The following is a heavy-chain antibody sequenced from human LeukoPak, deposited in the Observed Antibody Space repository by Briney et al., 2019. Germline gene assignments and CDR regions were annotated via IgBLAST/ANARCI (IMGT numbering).Heavy chain of an antibody. CDR1: GNTITNYY. V-gene: IGHV1-46*01. CDR2: INSSGGIP. D-gene: IGHD6-13*01. Sequence: ASVKVSCKPSGNTITNYYIHWVRQAPGQGLEWMGKINSSGGIPSYAQKFQGRVTMTRDTSTSTVYMYLSSLRSEDTAVYYCARDYLIAAAGIDAFDIWGQGTMVTVSS. CDR3: ARDYLIAAAGIDAFDI. J-gene: IGHJ3*02.